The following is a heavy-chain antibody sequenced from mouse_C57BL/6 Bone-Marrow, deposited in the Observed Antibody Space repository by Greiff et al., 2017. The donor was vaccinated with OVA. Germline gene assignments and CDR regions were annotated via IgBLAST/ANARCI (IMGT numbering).Heavy chain of an antibody. Sequence: VQLQQSGAELVRPGTSVKVSCKASGYAFTNYLIEWVKQRPGQGLEWIGVINPGSGGTNYTAKFKGKATLTADKSSSTAYMQLSSLTSEDSAVYFCARGEGYHWYFDVWGTGTTVTVSS. J-gene: IGHJ1*03. CDR3: ARGEGYHWYFDV. D-gene: IGHD2-2*01. V-gene: IGHV1-54*01. CDR2: INPGSGGT. CDR1: GYAFTNYL.